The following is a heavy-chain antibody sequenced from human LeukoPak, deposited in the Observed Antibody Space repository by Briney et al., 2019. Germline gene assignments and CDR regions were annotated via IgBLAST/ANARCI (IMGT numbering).Heavy chain of an antibody. CDR3: ARVVSIYYYDSSGPLDY. D-gene: IGHD3-22*01. J-gene: IGHJ4*02. Sequence: GGSLRLSCAASGLTFSSHWMHWVRQAPGKGLVWVSRITNDGSSTTYADSVKGRFTISRDNAKNTLYLQMNSLRAEDTAVYYCARVVSIYYYDSSGPLDYWGQGTLVTVSS. CDR2: ITNDGSST. CDR1: GLTFSSHW. V-gene: IGHV3-74*01.